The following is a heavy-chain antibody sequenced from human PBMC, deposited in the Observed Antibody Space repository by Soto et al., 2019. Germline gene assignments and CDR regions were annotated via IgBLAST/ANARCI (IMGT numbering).Heavy chain of an antibody. Sequence: GGSLRLSCGASGFTFRNYGMHWVRQAPGKGLEWVTFISSDGVNTRSADSVKGRFTISRDNSNNTLYLQMNSLRAEDTAVYYCAKNPWAYYGSGTYFYYYMDVWGKGTTVTVSS. D-gene: IGHD3-10*01. CDR1: GFTFRNYG. J-gene: IGHJ6*03. V-gene: IGHV3-30*18. CDR3: AKNPWAYYGSGTYFYYYMDV. CDR2: ISSDGVNT.